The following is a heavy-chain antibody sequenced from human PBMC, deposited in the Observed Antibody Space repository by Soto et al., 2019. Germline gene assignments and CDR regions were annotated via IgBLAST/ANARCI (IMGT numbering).Heavy chain of an antibody. J-gene: IGHJ5*02. D-gene: IGHD3-22*01. CDR1: GGSISSGDYY. CDR3: AREDYDSSGYYYAQGWFDP. CDR2: IYYSGRT. V-gene: IGHV4-30-4*01. Sequence: QVQLQESGPGLVKPSQTLSLTCTVSGGSISSGDYYWSWIRQPPGKGLEWIGYIYYSGRTYYNPSLKSRIIISVDASKTQFSRKLSSVTAADTAVYYCAREDYDSSGYYYAQGWFDPWGQGTLVTVSS.